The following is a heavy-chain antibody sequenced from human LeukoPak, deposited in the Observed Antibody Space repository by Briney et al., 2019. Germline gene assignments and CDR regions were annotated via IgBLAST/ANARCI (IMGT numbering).Heavy chain of an antibody. Sequence: PGGSLRLSCAASGFTFSSYSMNWVRQAPGKGLEWVSYISSSSSTIYYADSVKGRFTISRDNAKNSLYLQMNSQRAEDTAVYYCARSYPYYYDSSGYYQSYYYYYMDVWGKGTTVTVSS. CDR1: GFTFSSYS. D-gene: IGHD3-22*01. V-gene: IGHV3-48*04. CDR2: ISSSSSTI. J-gene: IGHJ6*03. CDR3: ARSYPYYYDSSGYYQSYYYYYMDV.